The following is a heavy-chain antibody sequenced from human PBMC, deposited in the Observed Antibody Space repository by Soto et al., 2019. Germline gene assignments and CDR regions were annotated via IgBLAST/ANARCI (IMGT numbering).Heavy chain of an antibody. CDR1: GFTFTNYA. Sequence: QVQLVESGGGVVQPGRSLRLSCAACGFTFTNYAMHWVRQAPDKEPEWVAIIWSDGSNKYYADSVKGRFTISRDNSKNTLYLQMNSLRAEDTAVYYCVREKFGDDFDFWGQGTLVTVSS. J-gene: IGHJ4*02. CDR3: VREKFGDDFDF. CDR2: IWSDGSNK. D-gene: IGHD2-21*02. V-gene: IGHV3-33*01.